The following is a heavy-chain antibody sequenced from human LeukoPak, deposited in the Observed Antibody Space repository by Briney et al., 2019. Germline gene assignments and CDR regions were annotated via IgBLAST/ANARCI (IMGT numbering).Heavy chain of an antibody. D-gene: IGHD6-19*01. J-gene: IGHJ4*02. Sequence: GASVKVSCKASGYTFTANYIHWVRQAPGQGLEWMGWISAYNGNTNYAQKLQGRVTMTTDTSTSTAYMELRSLRSDDTAVYYCARVQWLVDYWGQGTLVTVSS. CDR2: ISAYNGNT. CDR3: ARVQWLVDY. V-gene: IGHV1-18*04. CDR1: GYTFTANY.